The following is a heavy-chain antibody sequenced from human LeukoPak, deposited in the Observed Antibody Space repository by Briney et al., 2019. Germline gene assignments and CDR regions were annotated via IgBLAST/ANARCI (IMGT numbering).Heavy chain of an antibody. D-gene: IGHD6-19*01. CDR3: AKPIYRSGSGWIYQSLDY. Sequence: PGGSLRLSCAASGFTFSSYAMSWVRQAPGKGLEWVSAISGSGGSTYYADSVKGRFTISRDNSKNTMYLQMNSLRAEDTAVYYCAKPIYRSGSGWIYQSLDYWGQGTLVTVSS. CDR1: GFTFSSYA. J-gene: IGHJ4*02. CDR2: ISGSGGST. V-gene: IGHV3-23*01.